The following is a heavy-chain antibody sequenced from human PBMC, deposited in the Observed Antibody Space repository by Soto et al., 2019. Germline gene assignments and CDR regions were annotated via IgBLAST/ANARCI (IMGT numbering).Heavy chain of an antibody. J-gene: IGHJ3*02. Sequence: EVQLLESGGGVVQPGGSLRLSCAASGFTFSAYAMSWVRQAPGKGLQWVSGVGGSDTDKHYADSVRGRFTDSRDNFKNTLYLQMNSLGADDTAVYYCAKDATAVNGVWDPFDMWGQGTEVSVSS. CDR3: AKDATAVNGVWDPFDM. D-gene: IGHD2-8*01. CDR1: GFTFSAYA. CDR2: VGGSDTDK. V-gene: IGHV3-23*01.